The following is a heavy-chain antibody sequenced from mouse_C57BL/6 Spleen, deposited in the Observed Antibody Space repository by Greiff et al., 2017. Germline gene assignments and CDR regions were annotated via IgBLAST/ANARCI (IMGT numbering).Heavy chain of an antibody. D-gene: IGHD2-1*01. CDR2: ISGGGGNT. CDR3: ARHGNYYFDY. CDR1: GFTFSSYT. V-gene: IGHV5-9*01. J-gene: IGHJ2*01. Sequence: VQLKESGGGLVKPGGSLKLSCAASGFTFSSYTMSWVRQTPEKRLEWVATISGGGGNTYYPDSVKGRFTISRDNAKNTLYLQMSSLRSEDTALYYCARHGNYYFDYWGQGTTLTVSS.